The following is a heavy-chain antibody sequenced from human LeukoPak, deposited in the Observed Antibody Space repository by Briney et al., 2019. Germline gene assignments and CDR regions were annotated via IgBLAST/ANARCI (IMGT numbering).Heavy chain of an antibody. Sequence: ASVKVSCKASGYTFTSYYMHWVRQAPGQGLEWMGWISAYNGNTNYAQKLQGRVTMTTDTSTSTAYMELRSLRSDDTAVYYCARAIAAADLSDFDYWGQGTLVTVSS. J-gene: IGHJ4*02. V-gene: IGHV1-18*04. CDR1: GYTFTSYY. D-gene: IGHD6-13*01. CDR2: ISAYNGNT. CDR3: ARAIAAADLSDFDY.